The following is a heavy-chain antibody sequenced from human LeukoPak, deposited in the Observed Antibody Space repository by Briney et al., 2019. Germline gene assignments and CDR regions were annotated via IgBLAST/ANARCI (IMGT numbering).Heavy chain of an antibody. D-gene: IGHD3-22*01. CDR2: ISSSSSTI. J-gene: IGHJ4*02. CDR1: GFTFSSYS. CDR3: ARGYYYDSSGYGY. Sequence: PGGSLRLSCAASGFTFSSYSMNWVRQAPGKGLEWVSYISSSSSTIYYADSVQGRFTISRDNAKNSLYLQMNSLRDEDTAVYYCARGYYYDSSGYGYWGQGTLVTVSS. V-gene: IGHV3-48*02.